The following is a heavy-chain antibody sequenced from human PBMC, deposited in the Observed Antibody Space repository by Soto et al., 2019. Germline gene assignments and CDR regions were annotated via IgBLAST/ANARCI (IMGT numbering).Heavy chain of an antibody. CDR2: INSDGSST. V-gene: IGHV3-74*01. Sequence: SLRLSCAASGFTFSSYWMHWVRQAPGKGLVWVSRINSDGSSTSYADSVKGRFTISRDNAKNTLYLQMNSLRAEDTAVYYCARDRHRSYYFDYWGQGTLVTVSS. CDR1: GFTFSSYW. J-gene: IGHJ4*02. D-gene: IGHD1-26*01. CDR3: ARDRHRSYYFDY.